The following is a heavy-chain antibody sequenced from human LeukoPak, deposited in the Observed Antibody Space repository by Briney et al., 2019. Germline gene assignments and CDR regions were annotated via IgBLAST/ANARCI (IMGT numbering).Heavy chain of an antibody. CDR3: ARGRRNSRNERTTGYYYYYMDV. D-gene: IGHD1-7*01. V-gene: IGHV1-8*02. CDR1: GYTFTSYG. J-gene: IGHJ6*03. Sequence: GASVKVSCKASGYTFTSYGISWVRQATGQGLEWMGWMNPNSGNTGYAQKFQGRVTMTRNTSISTAYMELSSLRSEDTAVYYCARGRRNSRNERTTGYYYYYMDVWGKGTTVTVSS. CDR2: MNPNSGNT.